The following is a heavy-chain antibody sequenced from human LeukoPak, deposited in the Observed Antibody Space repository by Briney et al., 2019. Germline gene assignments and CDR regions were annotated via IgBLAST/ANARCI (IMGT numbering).Heavy chain of an antibody. CDR2: IYTSGST. J-gene: IGHJ4*02. CDR1: GGSFSGYY. V-gene: IGHV4-59*10. Sequence: SETLSLACAVYGGSFSGYYWSWIRQPAGKGLEWIGRIYTSGSTNYNPSLKSRVTISVDTSKNQFSLKLSSVTAADTAVYYCARVARCTSCFDVDYWGQGTLVTVSS. CDR3: ARVARCTSCFDVDY. D-gene: IGHD2-2*01.